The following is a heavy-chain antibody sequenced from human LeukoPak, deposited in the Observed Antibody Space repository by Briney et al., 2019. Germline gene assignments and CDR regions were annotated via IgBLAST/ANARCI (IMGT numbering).Heavy chain of an antibody. V-gene: IGHV4-30-4*01. CDR1: GGSISSGDYY. Sequence: SETLSLTCTVSGGSISSGDYYWSWIRQPPGKGLEWIGYIYYSGSTYYNPSLKSRVTISVDTSKNQFSLKLSSVTAADTAVYYCAREILGYCSSTSYYTESNWFDPWGQGTLVTVSS. D-gene: IGHD2-2*02. CDR3: AREILGYCSSTSYYTESNWFDP. CDR2: IYYSGST. J-gene: IGHJ5*02.